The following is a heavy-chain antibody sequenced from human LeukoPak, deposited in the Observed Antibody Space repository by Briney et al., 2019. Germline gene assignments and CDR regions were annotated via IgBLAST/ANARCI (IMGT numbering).Heavy chain of an antibody. V-gene: IGHV3-23*01. Sequence: PGGSLRLSCAGSGFTFRNYDMRWVRQAPGKGLEWVSDINGSGGNTYYADSVKGRFTISRDNSKSTLYLRVNSLSAEDTARYNCRFYREPRDYWDQGVLVTVSS. CDR2: INGSGGNT. CDR3: RFYREPRDY. CDR1: GFTFRNYD. J-gene: IGHJ4*02. D-gene: IGHD1-14*01.